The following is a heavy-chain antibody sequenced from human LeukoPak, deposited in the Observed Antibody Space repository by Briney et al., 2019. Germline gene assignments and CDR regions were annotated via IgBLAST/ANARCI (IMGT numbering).Heavy chain of an antibody. CDR3: ARGRGAGSSLNWFDP. Sequence: SETLSLTCTVSGGSISSSSYYWSWIRQPAGKGLEWIGRIYTSGSTNYNPSLKSRVTMSVDTSKNQFSLKLSSVTAADTAVYYCARGRGAGSSLNWFDPWGQGTLVTVSS. V-gene: IGHV4-61*02. D-gene: IGHD2-15*01. CDR1: GGSISSSSYY. J-gene: IGHJ5*02. CDR2: IYTSGST.